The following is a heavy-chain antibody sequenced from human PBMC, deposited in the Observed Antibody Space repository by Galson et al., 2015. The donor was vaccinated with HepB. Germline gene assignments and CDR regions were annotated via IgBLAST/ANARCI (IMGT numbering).Heavy chain of an antibody. CDR2: ISYDGSNQ. V-gene: IGHV3-30-3*01. J-gene: IGHJ4*01. D-gene: IGHD3-10*01. CDR1: GFIFSSYA. CDR3: ARGERGLWFGELSGY. Sequence: SLRLSCAASGFIFSSYAMHWVRQAPGKGLEWVAVISYDGSNQYYADSVKGRFTISRDNSKNTLYLQMNSLRGEDTAVYYCARGERGLWFGELSGYGGHGTLVTVSS.